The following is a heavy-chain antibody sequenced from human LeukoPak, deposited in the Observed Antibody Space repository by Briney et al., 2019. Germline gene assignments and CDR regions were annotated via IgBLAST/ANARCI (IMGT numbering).Heavy chain of an antibody. J-gene: IGHJ3*02. D-gene: IGHD3-22*01. V-gene: IGHV3-23*01. CDR1: GFTFSSYA. CDR3: ARERGDNYYDSSGYSPEAFDI. CDR2: ISGSGGST. Sequence: GGSLRLSCAASGFTFSSYAMSWVRQAPGKGLEWVSAISGSGGSTYYADSVKGRFTISRDNAKNSLYLQMNSLRAEDTALYYCARERGDNYYDSSGYSPEAFDIWGQGTMVTVSS.